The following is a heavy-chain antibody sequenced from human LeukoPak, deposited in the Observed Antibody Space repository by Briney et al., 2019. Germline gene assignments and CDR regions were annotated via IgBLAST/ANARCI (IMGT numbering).Heavy chain of an antibody. CDR3: ARRKGGATILYYFDY. D-gene: IGHD1-26*01. J-gene: IGHJ4*02. CDR2: ISSSSSTI. Sequence: PGGSLRLSCAASGFIFKTYAMHWVRQAPGKGLEWVSYISSSSSTIYYADSVKGRFTISRDNAKNSLYLQMNSLRDEDTAVYYCARRKGGATILYYFDYWGQGTLVTVSS. V-gene: IGHV3-48*02. CDR1: GFIFKTYA.